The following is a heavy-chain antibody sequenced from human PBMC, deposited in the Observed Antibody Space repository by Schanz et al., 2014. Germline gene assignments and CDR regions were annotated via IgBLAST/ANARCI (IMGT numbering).Heavy chain of an antibody. CDR3: ARVHIATYHYNSPGAFDI. CDR2: INAHTGNT. Sequence: QVQLVQSGSEVRKPGASVKVSCKASGYIFGSHGMTRVRQAPGQGPELMGWINAHTGNTQYAQKFQGRVNMTRDTVTTTVHLELTRLRTDDTAIYYCARVHIATYHYNSPGAFDIWGQGTRVTVSS. J-gene: IGHJ3*02. D-gene: IGHD3-10*01. V-gene: IGHV1-18*01. CDR1: GYIFGSHG.